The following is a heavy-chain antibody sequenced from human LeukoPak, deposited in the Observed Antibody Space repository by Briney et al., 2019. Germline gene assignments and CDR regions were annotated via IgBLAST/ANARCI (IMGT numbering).Heavy chain of an antibody. V-gene: IGHV3-7*04. CDR2: IKQDGSEK. CDR1: GFTFSSYW. Sequence: PGGPLRLSCAASGFTFSSYWMSWVRQAPGKGLEWVANIKQDGSEKFYVDSVKGRFTISRDNAKNSLYLQMNSLRAEDTAVYYCARELGGYYDILAGYYVGYNWFDPWGQGTLVTVSS. D-gene: IGHD3-9*01. J-gene: IGHJ5*02. CDR3: ARELGGYYDILAGYYVGYNWFDP.